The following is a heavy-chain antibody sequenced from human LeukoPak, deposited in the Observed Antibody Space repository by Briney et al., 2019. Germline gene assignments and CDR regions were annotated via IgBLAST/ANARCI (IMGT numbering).Heavy chain of an antibody. Sequence: ASVKVSCKVSGYTLTELSMHWVRQAPGKGLEWMGGFDPEDGETIYAQKFQDRVTMTEDTSTDTVYMELSSLRSEDTAVYYCATVGRGSYYTEYYFDYWGQGTLVTVSS. CDR2: FDPEDGET. CDR1: GYTLTELS. CDR3: ATVGRGSYYTEYYFDY. D-gene: IGHD3-10*01. V-gene: IGHV1-24*01. J-gene: IGHJ4*02.